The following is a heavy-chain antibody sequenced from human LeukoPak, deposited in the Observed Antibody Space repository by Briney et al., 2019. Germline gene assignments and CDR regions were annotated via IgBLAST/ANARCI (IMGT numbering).Heavy chain of an antibody. Sequence: ASVKVSCKASGYTFTSYGISWVRQAPGQGLEWMGWISAYNGNTNYAQKLQGRVTMTTDTSTSTAYMELRSLRSDDTAVYYCARALGSIAAAGKGRYWFDPWGQGTLVTVSS. CDR3: ARALGSIAAAGKGRYWFDP. CDR2: ISAYNGNT. J-gene: IGHJ5*02. D-gene: IGHD6-13*01. CDR1: GYTFTSYG. V-gene: IGHV1-18*01.